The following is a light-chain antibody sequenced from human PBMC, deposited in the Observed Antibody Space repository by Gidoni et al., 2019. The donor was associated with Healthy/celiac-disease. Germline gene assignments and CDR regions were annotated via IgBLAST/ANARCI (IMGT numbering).Light chain of an antibody. J-gene: IGKJ4*01. CDR2: AAS. V-gene: IGKV1-9*01. Sequence: TQWTQSPSSLSAPVGDRVTITCRASQGISSYLAWYLQKPGKAPKLLIYAASTLQSGVPSRFRGGGSGPGFTLTTSSLQPEDFATCYCQQLNSYPLPFGGGTKVEIK. CDR3: QQLNSYPLP. CDR1: QGISSY.